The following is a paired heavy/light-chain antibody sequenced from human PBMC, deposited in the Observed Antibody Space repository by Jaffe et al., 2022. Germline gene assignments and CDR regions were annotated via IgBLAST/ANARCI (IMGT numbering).Heavy chain of an antibody. CDR3: AKDSQWLVVGTFDY. CDR2: ISWDSGSI. V-gene: IGHV3-9*01. Sequence: EVQLVESGGGLVQPGRSLRLSCAASGFTFDDYAMHWVRQAPGKGLEWVSGISWDSGSIHYADSVRGRFTISRDNAKNSLYLQMNSLTVEDTALYYCAKDSQWLVVGTFDYWGQGTQVTVSS. J-gene: IGHJ4*02. CDR1: GFTFDDYA. D-gene: IGHD6-19*01.
Light chain of an antibody. V-gene: IGKV3-20*01. CDR2: DAS. J-gene: IGKJ4*01. CDR1: QSVSSTY. CDR3: QQYGSSLT. Sequence: EIVLTQSPGTLSLSPGDRATLSCRASQSVSSTYLAWYQQKPGQPPRLLIYDASTRATGIPDRFSGSGSGTDFTLTISRLEPEDFAVYYCQQYGSSLTFGGGTKVEIK.